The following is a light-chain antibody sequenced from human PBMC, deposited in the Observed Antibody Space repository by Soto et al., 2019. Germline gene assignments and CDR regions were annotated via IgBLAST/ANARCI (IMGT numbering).Light chain of an antibody. Sequence: QSALAQPASVSGSFGQSITISCSGPNTDLGVYGYVSWYQHQPGKAPKLLIYDVNNRPSGISDRFSGSKSGDTASLTISGLKAEDEADYFCFSKISGFVYGFGTGTKLTVL. CDR2: DVN. V-gene: IGLV2-14*01. J-gene: IGLJ1*01. CDR1: NTDLGVYGY. CDR3: FSKISGFVYG.